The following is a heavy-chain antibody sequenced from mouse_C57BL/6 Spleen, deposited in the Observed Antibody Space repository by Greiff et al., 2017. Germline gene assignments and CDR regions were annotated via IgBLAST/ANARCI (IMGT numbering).Heavy chain of an antibody. J-gene: IGHJ3*01. Sequence: GGGLVQLKGSLKLSCAASGFTFNPYAMHWVRQAPGKGLEWVARIRSKSSNYATYYDDSVKDRFTISKDYSQSMLYLQMSNLKTEDTAMYYCVREGDYCLFAYWGQGTLVTVSA. CDR3: VREGDYCLFAY. CDR1: GFTFNPYA. CDR2: IRSKSSNYAT. D-gene: IGHD2-4*01. V-gene: IGHV10-3*01.